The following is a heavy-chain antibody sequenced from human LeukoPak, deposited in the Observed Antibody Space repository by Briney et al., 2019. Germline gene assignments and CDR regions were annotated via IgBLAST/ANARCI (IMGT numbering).Heavy chain of an antibody. CDR2: ISSSSSYI. V-gene: IGHV3-21*01. D-gene: IGHD6-6*01. Sequence: GGSLRLSCAASGFTFSSYSMNWVRQAPGKGLEWVSSISSSSSYIYYADSVKGRFTISRDNAKNSLYLKMNSLRAEDTAVYYCARDPFEYSSSTYDYWGQGTLVTVSS. CDR1: GFTFSSYS. CDR3: ARDPFEYSSSTYDY. J-gene: IGHJ4*02.